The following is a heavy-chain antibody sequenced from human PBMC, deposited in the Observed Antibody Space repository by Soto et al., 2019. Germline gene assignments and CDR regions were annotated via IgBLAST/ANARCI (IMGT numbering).Heavy chain of an antibody. Sequence: QVQLQESGPGLVKPSQTLSLTCTVSGGSISSGGYYWSWIRQHPGKGLEWIGYIYYSGSTYYNPSLTSRVTISVDTSKNQSSLKLSTVTAADTAVYYCANWGGDWFDPWGQGTLVTVSS. V-gene: IGHV4-31*03. CDR1: GGSISSGGYY. J-gene: IGHJ5*02. CDR2: IYYSGST. CDR3: ANWGGDWFDP. D-gene: IGHD7-27*01.